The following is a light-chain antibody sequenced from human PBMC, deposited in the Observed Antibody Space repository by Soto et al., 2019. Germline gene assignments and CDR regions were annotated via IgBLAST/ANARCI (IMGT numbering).Light chain of an antibody. CDR1: SSDVGSYNL. CDR2: EVS. CDR3: CSYAGSSTV. V-gene: IGLV2-23*02. Sequence: QSALTQPASVSGSPGQSITISCTGTSSDVGSYNLVSWYQQHPGKAPKLMIYEVSKRPSGVSNRFSGSKSGNTASLTISGLRAEDEADYYCCSYAGSSTVFGTGTKLTVL. J-gene: IGLJ1*01.